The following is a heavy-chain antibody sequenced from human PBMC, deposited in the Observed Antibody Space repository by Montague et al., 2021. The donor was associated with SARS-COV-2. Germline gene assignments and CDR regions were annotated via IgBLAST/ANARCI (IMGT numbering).Heavy chain of an antibody. CDR1: DGSFINYY. Sequence: SETLSLTCGVYDGSFINYYWSWIRQTPERGLEWIGEINQSGTTXXXPSXXXRVTISVDASKNQFSLRVTSVTGADRAVYYCARGRKSRVSVVRGVLTSPYFELWGQGTPVVVSS. CDR3: ARGRKSRVSVVRGVLTSPYFEL. V-gene: IGHV4-34*01. D-gene: IGHD3-10*01. CDR2: INQSGTT. J-gene: IGHJ4*02.